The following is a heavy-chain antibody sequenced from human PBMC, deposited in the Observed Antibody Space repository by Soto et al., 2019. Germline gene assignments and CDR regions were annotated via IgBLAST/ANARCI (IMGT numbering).Heavy chain of an antibody. CDR3: ARGYSSSPTNYYYYCGMDV. D-gene: IGHD6-6*01. J-gene: IGHJ6*02. CDR2: TYYRSKWYN. CDR1: GDSVSSNSAA. V-gene: IGHV6-1*01. Sequence: SQTLSLTCAISGDSVSSNSAAWNWIRQSPSRGLEWLGRTYYRSKWYNDYAVSVKSRITINPDTSKNQFSLQLTSVTPEDTAVYYCARGYSSSPTNYYYYCGMDVWGQGTTVTVSS.